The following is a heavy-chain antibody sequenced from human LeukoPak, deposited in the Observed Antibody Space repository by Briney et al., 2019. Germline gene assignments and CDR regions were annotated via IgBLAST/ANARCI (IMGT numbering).Heavy chain of an antibody. D-gene: IGHD3-10*01. CDR1: GGSFSGYY. Sequence: PSETLSLTCAVYGGSFSGYYWSWIRQPPGKGLEWIGEINHSGSTNYNPSLKSRVTISVDTSKNQFSLKLSSVTAADTAVYYCAREGYYYGSGSYFDYWGQGTLVTVSS. CDR3: AREGYYYGSGSYFDY. CDR2: INHSGST. V-gene: IGHV4-34*01. J-gene: IGHJ4*02.